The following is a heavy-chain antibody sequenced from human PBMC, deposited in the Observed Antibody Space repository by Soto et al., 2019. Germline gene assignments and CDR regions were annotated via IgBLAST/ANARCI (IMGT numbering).Heavy chain of an antibody. CDR3: ATSESAHRNYYYYGMEV. CDR2: VYPGDSDT. D-gene: IGHD3-3*01. Sequence: PGDSRKISCKGSGYSFTSYWIGWVRQMPGKGLEWMWIVYPGDSDTRYSPSFQGQVTISADKSISTAYLQWSSLKASDTAMYFSATSESAHRNYYYYGMEVWGQGTTVTVSS. V-gene: IGHV5-51*01. J-gene: IGHJ6*02. CDR1: GYSFTSYW.